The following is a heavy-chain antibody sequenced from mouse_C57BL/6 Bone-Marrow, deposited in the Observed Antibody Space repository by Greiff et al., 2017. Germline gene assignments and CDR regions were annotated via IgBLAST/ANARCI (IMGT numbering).Heavy chain of an antibody. J-gene: IGHJ4*01. Sequence: VKLVESGPGLVNPSQSLFLTCSITGFPIPRGYYWICLRQSPGKPLAWMGYITHSGDTFSNPSLQGPLSLTSETSKHQFFLQMNSVTTEDTAMYYCAGDREVTTGDYAMDYWGQGTSVTVSS. V-gene: IGHV12-3*01. CDR1: GFPIPRGYY. D-gene: IGHD2-2*01. CDR3: AGDREVTTGDYAMDY. CDR2: ITHSGDT.